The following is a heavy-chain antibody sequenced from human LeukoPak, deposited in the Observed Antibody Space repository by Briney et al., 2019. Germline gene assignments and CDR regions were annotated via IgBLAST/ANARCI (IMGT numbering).Heavy chain of an antibody. Sequence: PSETLSLTCTVSGGSISSYYWSWIRQPAGKGLEWIGRIYPRGSTTYNSSLKSRVTMSADTSKNHLSLKLSSLTAADTAVYYCARGRYCTATTCDAGGDAFDVWGQGTMVTVSS. CDR3: ARGRYCTATTCDAGGDAFDV. J-gene: IGHJ3*01. CDR2: IYPRGST. CDR1: GGSISSYY. D-gene: IGHD2-2*01. V-gene: IGHV4-4*07.